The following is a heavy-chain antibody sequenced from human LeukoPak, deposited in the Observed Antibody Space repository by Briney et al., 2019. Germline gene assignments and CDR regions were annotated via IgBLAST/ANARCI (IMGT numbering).Heavy chain of an antibody. D-gene: IGHD6-13*01. Sequence: SQTLSLTCAVSGGSISSGGYSWSWIRQPPGKGLEWIGYIYHSGSTYYNPSLKSRVTISVDRSKNQFSLKLSSVTAADTAVYYCASAIVAAGSYHYNYGMDVWGQGTTVTVSS. V-gene: IGHV4-30-2*01. CDR1: GGSISSGGYS. J-gene: IGHJ6*02. CDR3: ASAIVAAGSYHYNYGMDV. CDR2: IYHSGST.